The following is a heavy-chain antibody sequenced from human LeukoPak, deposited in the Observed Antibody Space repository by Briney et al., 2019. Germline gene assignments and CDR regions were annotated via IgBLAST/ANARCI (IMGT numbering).Heavy chain of an antibody. V-gene: IGHV3-9*01. D-gene: IGHD1-26*01. Sequence: GGSLRLSCAASGFTFSSYAMHWVRQAPGKGLEWVSGISWNSGSIGYADSVKGRFTISRDNAKNSLYLQMNSLRAEDTALYYCAKDPSGSYSGYFDYWGQGTLVTVSS. CDR2: ISWNSGSI. J-gene: IGHJ4*02. CDR1: GFTFSSYA. CDR3: AKDPSGSYSGYFDY.